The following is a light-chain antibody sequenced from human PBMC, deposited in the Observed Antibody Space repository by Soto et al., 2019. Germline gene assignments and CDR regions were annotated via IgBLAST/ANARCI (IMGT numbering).Light chain of an antibody. CDR3: QQYDQWWT. CDR1: QSVSSY. V-gene: IGKV3-15*01. J-gene: IGKJ1*01. Sequence: EIVLTQSPATLSLSPGERATLSCRASQSVSSYLAWYQQKPGQAPRLLIYDASIRATGIPARFSGSGSGTEFSLTNNSLQSEDFGVYFCQQYDQWWTFGQGTKVDIK. CDR2: DAS.